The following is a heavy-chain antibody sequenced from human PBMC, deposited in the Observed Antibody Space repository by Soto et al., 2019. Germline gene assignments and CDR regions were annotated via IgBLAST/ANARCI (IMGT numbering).Heavy chain of an antibody. V-gene: IGHV3-53*05. CDR2: IYSDGST. Sequence: RHPNGALGINSITNDGRRVIKNKGQGLKWVSGIYSDGSTHYADSVKGRFTISRDNSKNTLYLQMNSLRAEDTAVYYCAKDRRTRVYYYGMDVWGQGTTVTVSS. J-gene: IGHJ6*02. CDR3: AKDRRTRVYYYGMDV. CDR1: GINSITND.